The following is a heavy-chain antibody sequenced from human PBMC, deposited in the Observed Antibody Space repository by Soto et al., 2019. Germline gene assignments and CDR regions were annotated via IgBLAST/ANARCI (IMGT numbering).Heavy chain of an antibody. Sequence: PGESLKISCKGSGYSFTSYWISWVRQMPGKGLEWMGRIDPSDSYTNYSPSFQGHVTISADKSISTAYLQWSSLKASDTAMYYCARHPQDFDWFILWGQGTLVTVSS. CDR3: ARHPQDFDWFIL. J-gene: IGHJ4*02. CDR2: IDPSDSYT. CDR1: GYSFTSYW. V-gene: IGHV5-10-1*01. D-gene: IGHD3-9*01.